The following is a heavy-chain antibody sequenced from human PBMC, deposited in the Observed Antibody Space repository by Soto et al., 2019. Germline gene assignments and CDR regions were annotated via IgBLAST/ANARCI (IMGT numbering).Heavy chain of an antibody. CDR3: EKVRFGLDV. D-gene: IGHD3-10*01. CDR1: GGSISSSSYY. V-gene: IGHV4-39*01. J-gene: IGHJ6*02. CDR2: IYYSGST. Sequence: SETLSLTCTVPGGSISSSSYYWGWIRQPPGKGLELIGSIYYSGSTYYNPSLKSRVTISVDTSKNQFSLKLSPVTAADRAVNNCEKVRFGLDVWGQGTTVTVSS.